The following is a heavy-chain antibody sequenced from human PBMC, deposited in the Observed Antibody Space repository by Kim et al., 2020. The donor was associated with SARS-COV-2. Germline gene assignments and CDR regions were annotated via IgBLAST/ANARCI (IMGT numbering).Heavy chain of an antibody. V-gene: IGHV3-33*01. Sequence: KNYGDSGKGRFTISRDNSKNTLYLQRTSLRAEDTAVYYCARTPSYYYGMDVWDQGTTVTVSS. CDR3: ARTPSYYYGMDV. CDR2: K. J-gene: IGHJ6*02.